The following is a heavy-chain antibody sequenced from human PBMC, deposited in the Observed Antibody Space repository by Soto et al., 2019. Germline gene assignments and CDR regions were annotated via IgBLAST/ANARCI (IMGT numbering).Heavy chain of an antibody. CDR1: GFTFSSYA. D-gene: IGHD6-6*01. CDR3: AREATVSRPAFDI. V-gene: IGHV3-30-3*01. J-gene: IGHJ3*02. CDR2: ISYDGSNK. Sequence: QVQLVESGGGVVQPGRSLRLSCAASGFTFSSYAMHWVRQAPGKGLEWVAVISYDGSNKYYADSVKCRFTISRDNYKNTLYLQMNRLRAEDTAVYYCAREATVSRPAFDILCQGTMVTVSS.